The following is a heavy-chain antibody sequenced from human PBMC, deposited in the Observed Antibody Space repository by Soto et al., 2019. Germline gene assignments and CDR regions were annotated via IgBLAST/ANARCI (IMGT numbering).Heavy chain of an antibody. CDR2: IKQDGSEE. D-gene: IGHD3-9*01. J-gene: IGHJ4*02. Sequence: EVQLVESGGGLVQPGGSLRLSCAASGFTFSTYWMSWVRQSPGKGLEWVVNIKQDGSEEYYVDSVRGRFTISRDNAKNSLYLQMNSLRAEDTAVYYCATSSDTGYIFDFWGQGTLVTVSS. V-gene: IGHV3-7*01. CDR1: GFTFSTYW. CDR3: ATSSDTGYIFDF.